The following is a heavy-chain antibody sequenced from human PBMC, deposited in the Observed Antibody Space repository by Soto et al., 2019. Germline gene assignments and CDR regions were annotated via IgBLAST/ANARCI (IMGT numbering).Heavy chain of an antibody. J-gene: IGHJ6*02. D-gene: IGHD5-18*01. CDR1: GYSFTSYW. V-gene: IGHV5-10-1*01. CDR2: IDPSDSYT. Sequence: PGESLKISCKGSGYSFTSYWISWVRQMPGKGLEWMGRIDPSDSYTNYSPSFQGHVTISADKSISTAYLQWSSLKASDTAMYYCARSIVDTAMVSHSYYYGMDVWGQGTTVTVPS. CDR3: ARSIVDTAMVSHSYYYGMDV.